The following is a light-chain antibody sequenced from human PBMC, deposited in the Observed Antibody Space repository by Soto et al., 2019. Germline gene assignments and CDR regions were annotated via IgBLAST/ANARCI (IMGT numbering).Light chain of an antibody. Sequence: DIQMAQSPSSLSASVGDRVTITCRASQSIDSYLNWYQQKPGKAPKLLIYAASSLQSGVPSRFSGRESGTEFTLNISSLQPEDFESYYCQQSYSTPYTFGQWTKLEI. CDR3: QQSYSTPYT. CDR2: AAS. CDR1: QSIDSY. V-gene: IGKV1-39*01. J-gene: IGKJ2*01.